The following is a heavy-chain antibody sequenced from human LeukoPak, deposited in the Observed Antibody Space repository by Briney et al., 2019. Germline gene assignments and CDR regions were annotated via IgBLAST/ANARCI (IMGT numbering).Heavy chain of an antibody. Sequence: GGSLRLSCAASGFTFDDYAMHWVRQAPGKGLEWVSGISWNSGSIGYADSVKGRFTISRDNAKNSLYLQMNSLRAEDTALYYCAKGYYDRSGRSYYFDYWGQGTLVTVSS. CDR2: ISWNSGSI. CDR3: AKGYYDRSGRSYYFDY. D-gene: IGHD3-22*01. V-gene: IGHV3-9*01. J-gene: IGHJ4*02. CDR1: GFTFDDYA.